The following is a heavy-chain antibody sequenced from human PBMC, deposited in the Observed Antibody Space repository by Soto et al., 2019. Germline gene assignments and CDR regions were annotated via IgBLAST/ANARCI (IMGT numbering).Heavy chain of an antibody. CDR1: GYSVTSSDYY. J-gene: IGHJ6*02. V-gene: IGHV4-39*01. CDR2: MFYSGLT. D-gene: IGHD2-15*01. CDR3: APLSVSLSGPYGIHV. Sequence: PSETLSLTCIVSGYSVTSSDYYWAWIRQPPGKGLEWIGSMFYSGLTYYNPSLKSRVTLSVDTSKNQFSVRLNSVTAADRAVYYCAPLSVSLSGPYGIHVWGQGTTVTVSS.